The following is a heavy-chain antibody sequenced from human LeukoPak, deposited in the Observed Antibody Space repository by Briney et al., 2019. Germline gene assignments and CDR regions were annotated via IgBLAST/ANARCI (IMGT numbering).Heavy chain of an antibody. D-gene: IGHD3-22*01. CDR1: GGSISSYY. CDR2: IYTSGST. J-gene: IGHJ4*02. CDR3: ARASDSSGYKSYYFDY. V-gene: IGHV4-4*07. Sequence: SETLSLTCTVSGGSISSYYWSWIRQPAGKGLEWIGRIYTSGSTNYNPSLKSRVTMSVDTSKNQFSLKLSSVTAADTAVYYCARASDSSGYKSYYFDYWGQGTLSPSPQ.